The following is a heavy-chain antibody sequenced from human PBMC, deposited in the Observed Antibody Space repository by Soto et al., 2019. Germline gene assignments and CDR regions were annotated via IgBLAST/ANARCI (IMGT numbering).Heavy chain of an antibody. J-gene: IGHJ4*02. CDR3: ARGVRGGGSFDY. D-gene: IGHD3-10*01. Sequence: GGSLRLSCAASGFTFSSYSMNWVRQAPGKGLEWVSSISSSSSYKYYADSGKGQFTISRDNAKNSLYLQMNSLRAEDTAVYYCARGVRGGGSFDYWGQGTLVTVSS. CDR1: GFTFSSYS. V-gene: IGHV3-21*01. CDR2: ISSSSSYK.